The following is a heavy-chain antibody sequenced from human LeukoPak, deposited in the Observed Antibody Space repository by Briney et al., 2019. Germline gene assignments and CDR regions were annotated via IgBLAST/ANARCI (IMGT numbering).Heavy chain of an antibody. CDR3: ARDYTGYFP. CDR2: IKTEGSEK. D-gene: IGHD3-9*01. J-gene: IGHJ5*02. Sequence: GGSLRLSCEASGFTFSSYWMSWARQAPGKGLEWVANIKTEGSEKYYVDSVKGRFTISRDNAKNSLYLQMNSLRAEDTAVYYCARDYTGYFPWGQGTLVIVSS. V-gene: IGHV3-7*03. CDR1: GFTFSSYW.